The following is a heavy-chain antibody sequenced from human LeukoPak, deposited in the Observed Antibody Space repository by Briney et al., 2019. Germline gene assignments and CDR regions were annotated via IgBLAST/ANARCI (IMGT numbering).Heavy chain of an antibody. D-gene: IGHD1-26*01. Sequence: GGSLRLSCAASGFTFSSYSMNWVRQPPGKGLEWISYISTSTTTIYYANSVKGRFTISRDNAKKSLYLQMNSLRVEDTGVYYCASWGEGALDNWGQGTLVTVSS. CDR1: GFTFSSYS. CDR2: ISTSTTTI. V-gene: IGHV3-48*01. CDR3: ASWGEGALDN. J-gene: IGHJ4*02.